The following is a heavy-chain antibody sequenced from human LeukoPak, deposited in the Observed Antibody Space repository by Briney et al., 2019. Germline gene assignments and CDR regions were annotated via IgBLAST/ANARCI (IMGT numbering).Heavy chain of an antibody. CDR1: GYTFTSYG. D-gene: IGHD6-19*01. Sequence: ASVKVSCKASGYTFTSYGISWVRQAPGQGLEWMGWISAYNGNTNYAQKLQGRLTMTRDTSINTVYMGLSRLRSDDTAVYFCAKGRVVAGTKTLGYHWFDPWGQGTLVTVSS. CDR3: AKGRVVAGTKTLGYHWFDP. J-gene: IGHJ5*02. CDR2: ISAYNGNT. V-gene: IGHV1-18*01.